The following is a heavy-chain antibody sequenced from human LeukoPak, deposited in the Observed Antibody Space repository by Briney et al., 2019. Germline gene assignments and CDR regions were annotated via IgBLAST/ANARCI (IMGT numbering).Heavy chain of an antibody. CDR1: GFTFSSHV. D-gene: IGHD3/OR15-3a*01. V-gene: IGHV3-23*01. CDR3: ARDWTRTGFDY. J-gene: IGHJ4*02. CDR2: ISASGDTT. Sequence: GGSLRLSCAASGFTFSSHVMSWVRQAPGKGLEWVSDISASGDTTYYADSVKGRFTISRDNAKNSLFLQMYSLRDEDTAVYYCARDWTRTGFDYWGQGTLVTVSS.